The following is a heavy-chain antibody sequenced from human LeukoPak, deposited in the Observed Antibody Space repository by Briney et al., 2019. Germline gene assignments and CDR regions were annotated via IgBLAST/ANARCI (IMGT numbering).Heavy chain of an antibody. CDR1: GGSISSYS. Sequence: SETLSLTCTVSGGSISSYSWSWIRQPAGKGLEWIGRVYSSGSTNYNPSLKSRVTISIDTSKNQFSLKLSSVTAADTAVYYCARDLVTVTKGFDIWGQGTMVSVSS. V-gene: IGHV4-4*07. J-gene: IGHJ3*02. CDR3: ARDLVTVTKGFDI. D-gene: IGHD4-17*01. CDR2: VYSSGST.